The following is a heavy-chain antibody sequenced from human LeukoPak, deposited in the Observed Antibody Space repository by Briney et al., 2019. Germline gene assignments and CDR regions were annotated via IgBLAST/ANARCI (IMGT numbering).Heavy chain of an antibody. V-gene: IGHV1-2*02. D-gene: IGHD6-6*01. J-gene: IGHJ4*02. CDR1: VYTFTGYY. Sequence: ASVKVSCKASVYTFTGYYMHWVRQAPGQGLEWMGWINPNSGGTNYAQKFQGRVTMTRDTSISTAYMELSRLRSDDTAVYYCARKYSSWGYFDYWGQGTLVTVSS. CDR2: INPNSGGT. CDR3: ARKYSSWGYFDY.